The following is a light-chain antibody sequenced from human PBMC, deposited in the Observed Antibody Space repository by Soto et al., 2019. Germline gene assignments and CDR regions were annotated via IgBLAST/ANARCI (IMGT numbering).Light chain of an antibody. V-gene: IGKV3-20*01. Sequence: EIVLTQSPGTLSLSPGERATLSCRASQSVSSRYLAWYQQKPGPAPRLLIYGASSRATGRPDRFSGSGSGTDFTLTIIRREPDDFAVYYCQQYGSSLTWTFGQGTKVEIK. CDR1: QSVSSRY. J-gene: IGKJ1*01. CDR2: GAS. CDR3: QQYGSSLTWT.